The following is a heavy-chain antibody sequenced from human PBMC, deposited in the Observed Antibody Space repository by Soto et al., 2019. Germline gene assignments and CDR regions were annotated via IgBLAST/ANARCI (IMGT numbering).Heavy chain of an antibody. CDR2: IYPGDSDT. V-gene: IGHV5-51*01. CDR1: GYTFANYW. Sequence: PCESLKVSWKGSGYTFANYWIGWVRQMPGKGLEWMGIIYPGDSDTKYNPSFQGQVTISADKSITTTYLQWSSLKASDTAIYYCAASIFYYGMDVWGQGTTVTVSS. CDR3: AASIFYYGMDV. J-gene: IGHJ6*02.